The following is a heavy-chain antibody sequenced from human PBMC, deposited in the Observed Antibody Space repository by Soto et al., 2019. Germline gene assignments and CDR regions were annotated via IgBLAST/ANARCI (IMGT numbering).Heavy chain of an antibody. D-gene: IGHD1-26*01. V-gene: IGHV3-23*01. CDR2: ISGSGGST. CDR1: GFTFSSYA. CDR3: AKDVRSGSYRDGIAYYFDY. Sequence: GGSLRLSCAASGFTFSSYAMSWVRQAPGKGLEWVSAISGSGGSTYYADSVKGRFTISRDNSKNRLYLQMNSLRAEDTAVYYCAKDVRSGSYRDGIAYYFDYWGQGTLVTVSS. J-gene: IGHJ4*02.